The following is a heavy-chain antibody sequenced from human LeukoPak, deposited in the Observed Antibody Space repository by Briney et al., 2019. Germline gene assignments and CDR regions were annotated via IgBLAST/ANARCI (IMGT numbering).Heavy chain of an antibody. CDR3: ARHLIETTKTYSYWFDP. CDR1: GDSINSHY. CDR2: IYTRGST. D-gene: IGHD1-1*01. V-gene: IGHV4-4*09. J-gene: IGHJ5*02. Sequence: SETLSLTCTVSGDSINSHYWSWIRQPPGKGLEWIGFIYTRGSTNYNPSLKSRVTMSGDTSKNQVSLTLNSVTAADTAVYYCARHLIETTKTYSYWFDPWGQGTLVTVSS.